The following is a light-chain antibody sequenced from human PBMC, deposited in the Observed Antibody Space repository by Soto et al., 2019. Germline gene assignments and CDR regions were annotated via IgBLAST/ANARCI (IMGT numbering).Light chain of an antibody. Sequence: DLQMTQSPSSLSASIGDRVTITCRASEDISNYLAWYQHKPGKVPKLMIYGASSLQSGVPSRFSDSGSGTDFNLTISSLQTEDVATYYCQNYNRAPWTFGQGTKVESK. CDR1: EDISNY. J-gene: IGKJ1*01. CDR2: GAS. V-gene: IGKV1-27*01. CDR3: QNYNRAPWT.